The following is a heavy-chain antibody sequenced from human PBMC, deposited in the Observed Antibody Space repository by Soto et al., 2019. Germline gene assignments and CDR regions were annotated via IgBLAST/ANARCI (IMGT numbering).Heavy chain of an antibody. CDR2: ISGSGGST. CDR3: AKYRREIGTTVTSPYYYYYMDV. J-gene: IGHJ6*03. D-gene: IGHD4-17*01. CDR1: GFTFSSYA. V-gene: IGHV3-23*01. Sequence: GGSLRLSCAASGFTFSSYAMSWVRQAPGKGLEWVSAISGSGGSTYYADSVKGRFTISRDNSKNTLYLQMNSLRAEDTAVYYCAKYRREIGTTVTSPYYYYYMDVWGKGTTVTVSS.